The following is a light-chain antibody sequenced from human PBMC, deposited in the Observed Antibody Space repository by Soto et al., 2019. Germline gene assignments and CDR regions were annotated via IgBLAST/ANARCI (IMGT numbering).Light chain of an antibody. J-gene: IGKJ5*01. CDR1: QIINSW. CDR3: QQYDSFPST. V-gene: IGKV1-5*01. CDR2: DSY. Sequence: DIHITQSPSTLSPSVGDRVTITCRASQIINSWLGWYQKKPGRAQKLLIYDSYSLESGVPSMFRGSGAGTDFSLTISSLQPDDVATYYCQQYDSFPSTFGQGTRLEIK.